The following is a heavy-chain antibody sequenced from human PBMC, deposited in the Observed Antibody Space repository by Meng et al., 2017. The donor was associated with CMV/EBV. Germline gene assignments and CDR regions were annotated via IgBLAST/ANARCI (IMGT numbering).Heavy chain of an antibody. CDR1: GYTFTSYD. J-gene: IGHJ4*02. CDR2: MNPNSGNT. CDR3: ASIVSGSYLQLPDY. V-gene: IGHV1-8*03. D-gene: IGHD1-26*01. Sequence: ASVKVSCKASGYTFTSYDINWVRQATGQGLEWMGWMNPNSGNTGYAQKFQGRVTITRNTSISTAYMELSRLRSDDTAVYYCASIVSGSYLQLPDYWGQGTLVTVSS.